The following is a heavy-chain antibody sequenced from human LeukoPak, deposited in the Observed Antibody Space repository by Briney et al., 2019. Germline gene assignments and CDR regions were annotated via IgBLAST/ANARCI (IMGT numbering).Heavy chain of an antibody. D-gene: IGHD6-13*01. V-gene: IGHV3-49*03. Sequence: GGSLRLSCTASGFTFGDYAMSWFRQAPGKGLEWVGFIRSKTYDGTTEYAASVKGRFTISRDDSKSIAYLQMNSLKTEDTAVYYCTRGGYWEAAADYWGQGTLVTVSS. CDR2: IRSKTYDGTT. CDR1: GFTFGDYA. CDR3: TRGGYWEAAADY. J-gene: IGHJ4*02.